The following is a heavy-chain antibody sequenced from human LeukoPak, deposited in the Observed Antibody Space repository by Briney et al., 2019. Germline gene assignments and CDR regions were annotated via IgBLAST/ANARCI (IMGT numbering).Heavy chain of an antibody. D-gene: IGHD6-13*01. CDR1: GGTFSSYA. CDR2: IIPIFGTA. V-gene: IGHV1-69*13. J-gene: IGHJ4*02. Sequence: SVKVSCKASGGTFSSYAISWVRQAPGQGLEWMGGIIPIFGTANYAQKFQGRVTITADESTSTAYMELSSLRSEDTAVYYCARDYSTAAGFFDYWGQGTLVTVSS. CDR3: ARDYSTAAGFFDY.